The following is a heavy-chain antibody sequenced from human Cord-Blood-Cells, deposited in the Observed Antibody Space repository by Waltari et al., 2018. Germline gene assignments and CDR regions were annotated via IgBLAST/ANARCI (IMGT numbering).Heavy chain of an antibody. Sequence: QVQLVQSGAEVKKPGASVKVSCKASGYTFTSHGISRVRQAPGTVLGWMGWISAYNGNTNYAQKLQGRVTMTTDTSTSTAYMELRSLRSDDTAVYYCAKHSKPSSWYGYYYYYGMDVWGQGTTVTVSS. CDR1: GYTFTSHG. D-gene: IGHD6-13*01. V-gene: IGHV1-18*01. CDR2: ISAYNGNT. J-gene: IGHJ6*02. CDR3: AKHSKPSSWYGYYYYYGMDV.